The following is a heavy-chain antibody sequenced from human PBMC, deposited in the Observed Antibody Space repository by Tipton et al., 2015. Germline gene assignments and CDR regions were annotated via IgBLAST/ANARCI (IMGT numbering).Heavy chain of an antibody. CDR3: SREATTFDY. V-gene: IGHV3-48*02. CDR2: ISSSTITR. J-gene: IGHJ4*02. D-gene: IGHD4-11*01. Sequence: SLRLSCAASGFTFRSYEMNWVRQAPGKGLEWISFISSSTITRYYADSVKGRFTISKDNAKNALYLQMNSLRDDDTAVYYCSREATTFDYWGQGTLVTVSS. CDR1: GFTFRSYE.